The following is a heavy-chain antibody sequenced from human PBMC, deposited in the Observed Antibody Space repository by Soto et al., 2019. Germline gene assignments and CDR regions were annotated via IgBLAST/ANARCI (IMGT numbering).Heavy chain of an antibody. J-gene: IGHJ5*02. CDR2: IIPIFGTA. V-gene: IGHV1-69*13. D-gene: IGHD6-6*01. Sequence: SVKVSCKASGGTFSSYAISWVRQAPGQGLEWMGGIIPIFGTANYAQKFQGRVTITADESTSTAYMELSSLRSEDTAVYYCARVGSEYSSSNWFDPWGQGTLVTVS. CDR3: ARVGSEYSSSNWFDP. CDR1: GGTFSSYA.